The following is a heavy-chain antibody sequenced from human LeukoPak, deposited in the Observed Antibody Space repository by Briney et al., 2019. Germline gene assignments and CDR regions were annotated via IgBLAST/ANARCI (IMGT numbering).Heavy chain of an antibody. J-gene: IGHJ4*02. CDR3: ARHLAGYSKNFDY. Sequence: PSETLSLTCTVSGGSISSGGYYWSWIRQPPGKGLEWIGYIYYSGSTNYNPSLKSRVTISVDTSKNQFSLKLSSVTAADTAVYYCARHLAGYSKNFDYWGQGTLVTVSS. CDR2: IYYSGST. V-gene: IGHV4-61*08. D-gene: IGHD2-15*01. CDR1: GGSISSGGYY.